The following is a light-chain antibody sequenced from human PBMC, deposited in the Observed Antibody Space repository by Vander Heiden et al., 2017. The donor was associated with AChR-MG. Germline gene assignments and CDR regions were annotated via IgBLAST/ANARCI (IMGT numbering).Light chain of an antibody. J-gene: IGLJ3*02. CDR3: GAWDATLAAGL. CDR2: ASN. CDR1: KSNIGYNS. Sequence: QSALTQPPSVPAATGQNVTISCSGSKSNIGYNSVSWYQQFPRTAPRLLIYASNRRPSGIPDRFSGSKSGTSATLTITGLQTGDEADYYCGAWDATLAAGLFGGGTSLTAL. V-gene: IGLV1-51*01.